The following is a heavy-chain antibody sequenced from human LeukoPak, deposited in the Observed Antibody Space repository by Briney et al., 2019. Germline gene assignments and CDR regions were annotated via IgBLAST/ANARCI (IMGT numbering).Heavy chain of an antibody. D-gene: IGHD3-10*01. J-gene: IGHJ4*02. Sequence: GASVKVSCKASGYIFTGYYMHWVRQAPGQGLEWMGWISAYNGNTNYAQKLQGRVTMTTDTSTSTAYMELRSLRSDDTAVYYCARDRSGSGAQDYWGQGTLVTVSS. CDR3: ARDRSGSGAQDY. V-gene: IGHV1-18*04. CDR1: GYIFTGYY. CDR2: ISAYNGNT.